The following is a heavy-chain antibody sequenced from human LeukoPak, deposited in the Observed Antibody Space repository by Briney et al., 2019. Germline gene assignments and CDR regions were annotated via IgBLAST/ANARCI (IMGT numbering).Heavy chain of an antibody. CDR1: GFTVSSNY. V-gene: IGHV3-66*01. J-gene: IGHJ4*02. Sequence: GGSLRLSCAASGFTVSSNYMSWVRQVPGKGLEWVSVIYSGGSSIYYADSVQGRFTISRENSKNTLHLQMNSLRAEDTAIYYCAKWGLWFGEPTDYWGQGTLVTVSS. CDR2: IYSGGSSI. CDR3: AKWGLWFGEPTDY. D-gene: IGHD3-10*01.